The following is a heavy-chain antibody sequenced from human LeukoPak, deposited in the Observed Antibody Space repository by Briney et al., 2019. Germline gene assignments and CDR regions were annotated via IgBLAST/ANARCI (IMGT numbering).Heavy chain of an antibody. J-gene: IGHJ4*02. CDR2: INPNSGGT. V-gene: IGHV1-2*02. D-gene: IGHD5-24*01. Sequence: GASVKVSCKASGYTFTGYYMHWVRQAPGQGLEWMGWINPNSGGTNYAQKFQGRVTMTRDTSISTAYMELSRLRSDDTAVYYCARAPRWLQHKYYFDYWGQGTLVTVSS. CDR3: ARAPRWLQHKYYFDY. CDR1: GYTFTGYY.